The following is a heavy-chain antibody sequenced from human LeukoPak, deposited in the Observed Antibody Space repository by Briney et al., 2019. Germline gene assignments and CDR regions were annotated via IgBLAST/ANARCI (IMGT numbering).Heavy chain of an antibody. CDR3: AKPRYIAAAGAQMGWFDP. D-gene: IGHD6-13*01. CDR1: GFTFSSYA. CDR2: ISGSGGST. V-gene: IGHV3-23*01. Sequence: GGSLRLSCAASGFTFSSYAMSWVRQAPGKGLEWVSAISGSGGSTYYADSVKGRFTISRDNSKNTLYLQMNSLRAEDTAVYYCAKPRYIAAAGAQMGWFDPWGQGTLVTVSS. J-gene: IGHJ5*02.